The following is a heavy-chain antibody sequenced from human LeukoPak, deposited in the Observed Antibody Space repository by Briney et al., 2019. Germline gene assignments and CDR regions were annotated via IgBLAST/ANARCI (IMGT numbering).Heavy chain of an antibody. CDR2: ISGSGGST. V-gene: IGHV3-23*01. CDR3: AKALLGYSSGWVGNRYYYYGMDV. D-gene: IGHD6-19*01. J-gene: IGHJ6*02. Sequence: GGSLRLSCAASGFTFSSYAMSWVRQAPGKGLEWVSAISGSGGSTYYADSVKGRFTISSDNSKNTLYLQMNSLRAEDTAVYYCAKALLGYSSGWVGNRYYYYGMDVWGQGTTVTVSS. CDR1: GFTFSSYA.